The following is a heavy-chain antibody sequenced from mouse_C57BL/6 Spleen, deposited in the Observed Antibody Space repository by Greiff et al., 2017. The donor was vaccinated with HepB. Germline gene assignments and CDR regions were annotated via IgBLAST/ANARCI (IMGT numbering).Heavy chain of an antibody. CDR2: ISSGSSTI. D-gene: IGHD4-1*01. CDR1: GFTFSDYG. CDR3: ARRGSAGTHYAMDD. J-gene: IGHJ4*01. V-gene: IGHV5-17*01. Sequence: EVKVVESGGGLVKPGGSLKLSCAASGFTFSDYGMHWVRQAPEQGLEWVAYISSGSSTIYYADTVKGRITISKDNAKNTLFLQMTSLRSEDTAMYYCARRGSAGTHYAMDDWGQGTSVTVSS.